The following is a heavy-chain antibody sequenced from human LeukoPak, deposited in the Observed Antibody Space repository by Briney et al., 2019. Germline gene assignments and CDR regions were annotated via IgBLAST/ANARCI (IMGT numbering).Heavy chain of an antibody. J-gene: IGHJ4*02. D-gene: IGHD2-21*01. CDR1: GFTFSSYS. Sequence: PGGSLRLSCAASGFTFSSYSMNWVRQAPGKGLEWVAFIRYDGSNKYHADSVKGRFTISRDNSKNTLYLQMNSLRAEDTAVYYCAKDWGVVVIAIGYWGQGTLVTVSS. CDR2: IRYDGSNK. CDR3: AKDWGVVVIAIGY. V-gene: IGHV3-30*02.